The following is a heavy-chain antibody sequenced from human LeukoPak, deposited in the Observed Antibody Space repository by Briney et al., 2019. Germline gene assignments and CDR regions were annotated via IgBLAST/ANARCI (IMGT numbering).Heavy chain of an antibody. CDR2: ISAYNGNT. CDR3: ARAYSSSWLYYYYYYMDV. J-gene: IGHJ6*03. D-gene: IGHD6-13*01. CDR1: GYTFTSYG. V-gene: IGHV1-18*01. Sequence: ASVKVSCKASGYTFTSYGISWVRQAPGQGLEWMGWISAYNGNTNYAQKLQGRVTMTTDTSTSTAYMELGSLRSDDTAVYYCARAYSSSWLYYYYYYMDVWGKGTTVTVSS.